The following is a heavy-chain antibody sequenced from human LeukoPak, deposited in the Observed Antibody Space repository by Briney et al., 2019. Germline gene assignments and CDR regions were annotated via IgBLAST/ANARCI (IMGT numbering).Heavy chain of an antibody. CDR1: RYTFTGYY. CDR2: INPNSGGT. CDR3: AREGSGYYYMDV. J-gene: IGHJ6*03. Sequence: ASVKVSCKASRYTFTGYYMHWVRQAPGQGLEWMGWINPNSGGTNYAQKFQGRVTMTRDTSISTAYMELSRLRSDDTAVYYCAREGSGYYYMDVWGKGTTVTVSS. V-gene: IGHV1-2*02.